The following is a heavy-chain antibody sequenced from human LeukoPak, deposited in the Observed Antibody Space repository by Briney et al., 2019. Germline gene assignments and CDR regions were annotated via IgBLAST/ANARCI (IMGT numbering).Heavy chain of an antibody. Sequence: SETLSLTCTVSGGSISSYYWSWIRQPPGKGLEWLGYIYFSGSTTYNPSLKSRVTISVDTSKNQFSLKLSSVTAADTAVYFCARFRLRGGSLDFDYWGQGTLVTVPS. CDR2: IYFSGST. D-gene: IGHD1-26*01. CDR1: GGSISSYY. V-gene: IGHV4-59*01. CDR3: ARFRLRGGSLDFDY. J-gene: IGHJ4*02.